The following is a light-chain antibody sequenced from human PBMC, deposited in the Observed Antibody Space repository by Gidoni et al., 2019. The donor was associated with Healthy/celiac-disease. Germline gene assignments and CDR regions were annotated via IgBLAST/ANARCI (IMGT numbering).Light chain of an antibody. Sequence: DIQMTQSPSTLSASVGDRVTITCRDSQSISSWLAWYQQKPGKAPKLLIYDASSLESGVPSRFSGSGSGTEFTLTISSLQPDDFATYYCQQYNSYRWTFGQGTKVEIK. CDR2: DAS. CDR1: QSISSW. CDR3: QQYNSYRWT. J-gene: IGKJ1*01. V-gene: IGKV1-5*01.